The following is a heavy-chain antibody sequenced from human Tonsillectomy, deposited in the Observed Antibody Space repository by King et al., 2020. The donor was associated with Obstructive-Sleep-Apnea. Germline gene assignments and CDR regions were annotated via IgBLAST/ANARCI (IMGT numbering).Heavy chain of an antibody. D-gene: IGHD3-22*01. V-gene: IGHV3-30*04. CDR2: VSYDGSNK. CDR3: ARDHGAKWLLINGQFDY. J-gene: IGHJ4*02. CDR1: GFTFSHLA. Sequence: VQLVESGGGVVQPGRSLRLSCAASGFTFSHLAMHWVRQAPGKGLEWVAVVSYDGSNKYYADSMKGRFTISRDNSKNTLYLQMNSLTSEDTAVYYCARDHGAKWLLINGQFDYWGQGTLVTVSS.